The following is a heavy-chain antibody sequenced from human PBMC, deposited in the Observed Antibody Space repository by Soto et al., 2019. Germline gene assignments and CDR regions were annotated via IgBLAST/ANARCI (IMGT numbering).Heavy chain of an antibody. CDR1: GFTVGGNY. CDR3: ASLYYDSSGYHEYFQH. Sequence: GSLRLSCAASGFTVGGNYMSWVRRAPGNGLEWVSVIYSGGSTYYADSVKGRFTISRDNSKNTLYLQMNSLRAEDTAVYYCASLYYDSSGYHEYFQHWGQGTLVTVSS. CDR2: IYSGGST. D-gene: IGHD3-22*01. J-gene: IGHJ1*01. V-gene: IGHV3-53*01.